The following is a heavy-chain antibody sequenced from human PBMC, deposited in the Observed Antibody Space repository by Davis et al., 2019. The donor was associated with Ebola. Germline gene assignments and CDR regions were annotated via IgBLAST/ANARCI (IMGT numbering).Heavy chain of an antibody. CDR3: ARMGAATLFDY. D-gene: IGHD1-26*01. CDR2: INPSGGST. Sequence: AASVKVSCKASEYTFTAFFIHWVRQAPGQGLEWMGRINPSGGSTSYAQKFQGRVTMTRDTSTSTVYMELSSLRSEDTAVYYCARMGAATLFDYWGQGTLVTVSS. J-gene: IGHJ4*02. CDR1: EYTFTAFF. V-gene: IGHV1-46*01.